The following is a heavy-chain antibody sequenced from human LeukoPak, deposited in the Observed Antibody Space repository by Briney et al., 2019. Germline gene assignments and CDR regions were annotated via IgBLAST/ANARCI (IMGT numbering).Heavy chain of an antibody. Sequence: TGGSLRLSCAASGFTFSSYAMSWVRQAPGKGLEWVSAISGSGGSTYYADSVKGRFTISRDNSKDTLYLQMNSLRAEDTAVYYCAKDRGKCGSWYGYYFDYWGQGTLVTVSS. CDR2: ISGSGGST. CDR3: AKDRGKCGSWYGYYFDY. V-gene: IGHV3-23*01. D-gene: IGHD6-13*01. J-gene: IGHJ4*02. CDR1: GFTFSSYA.